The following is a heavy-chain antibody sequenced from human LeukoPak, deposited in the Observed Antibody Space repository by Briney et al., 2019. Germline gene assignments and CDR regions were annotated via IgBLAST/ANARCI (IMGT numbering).Heavy chain of an antibody. CDR2: IYQSGST. D-gene: IGHD3-10*01. CDR3: ASVEDMVRGAHRDYAFDI. CDR1: GASVSSIGYS. J-gene: IGHJ3*02. V-gene: IGHV4-30-2*01. Sequence: PSETLSLTCGVSGASVSSIGYSWSWIRQPPGRGLEWIGYIYQSGSTSYNPSLQSRVTISIDRSKNQFSLKLSSVTAADTAVYYCASVEDMVRGAHRDYAFDIWGQGTMVTVSS.